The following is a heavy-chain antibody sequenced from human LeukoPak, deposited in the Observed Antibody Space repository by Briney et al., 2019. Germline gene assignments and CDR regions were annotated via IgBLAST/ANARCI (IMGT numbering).Heavy chain of an antibody. J-gene: IGHJ3*02. CDR1: GYTFTSYG. CDR3: ARGPELWPDRNAFDI. V-gene: IGHV1-18*01. D-gene: IGHD5-18*01. Sequence: ASVKVSCKASGYTFTSYGISWVRQAPGQGLEWMGWISAYNGNTNYAQKLQGRVTITADKSTSTAYMELSSLRSEDTAVYYCARGPELWPDRNAFDIWGQGTMVTVSS. CDR2: ISAYNGNT.